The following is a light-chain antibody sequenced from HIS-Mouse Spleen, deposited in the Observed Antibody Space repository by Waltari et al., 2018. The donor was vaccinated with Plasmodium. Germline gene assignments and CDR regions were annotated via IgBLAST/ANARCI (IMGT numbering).Light chain of an antibody. V-gene: IGKV1-39*01. CDR1: QSISSY. CDR3: QQNYNTWT. CDR2: AAS. Sequence: DIQMTQSTSSLSASVGDRVTITCRASQSISSYLNWYQQKPGKAPKLLIYAASSLQSGVPSRFSGSGSGKDFTLTISSLQPEEFETYYCQQNYNTWTFGQGTKVEIK. J-gene: IGKJ1*01.